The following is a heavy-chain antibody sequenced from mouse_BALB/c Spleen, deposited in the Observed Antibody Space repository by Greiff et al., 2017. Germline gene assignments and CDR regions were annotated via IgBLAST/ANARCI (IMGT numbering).Heavy chain of an antibody. CDR1: GFNIKDYY. J-gene: IGHJ4*01. V-gene: IGHV14-1*02. CDR3: AAYYRYDGGDYYAMDY. CDR2: IDPENGNT. Sequence: EVQLQQSGAELVRPGALVKLSCKASGFNIKDYYMHWVKQRPEQGLEWIGWIDPENGNTIYDPKFQGKASITADTSSNTAYLQLSSLTSEDTAVYYCAAYYRYDGGDYYAMDYWGQGTSVTVSS. D-gene: IGHD2-14*01.